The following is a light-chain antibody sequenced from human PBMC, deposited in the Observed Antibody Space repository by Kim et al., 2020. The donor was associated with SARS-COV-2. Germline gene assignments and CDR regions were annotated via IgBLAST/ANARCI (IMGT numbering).Light chain of an antibody. Sequence: VSPGKTASSTCPGDNLGDKYACWSQQKPGPSPVLVIYQDSKRPSGIPERFSGSNSGNTATLTISGTQAMDEADYYCQAWDSSTAYVFGTGTKVTVL. V-gene: IGLV3-1*01. J-gene: IGLJ1*01. CDR1: NLGDKY. CDR3: QAWDSSTAYV. CDR2: QDS.